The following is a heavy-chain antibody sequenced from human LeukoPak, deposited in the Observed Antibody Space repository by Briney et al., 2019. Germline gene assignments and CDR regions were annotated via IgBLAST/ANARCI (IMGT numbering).Heavy chain of an antibody. D-gene: IGHD5-18*01. CDR1: GGSVSGYY. J-gene: IGHJ6*03. CDR2: THYSGST. CDR3: ARTTEGGYTYDYFYYYYMDV. Sequence: SSETLSLTCTVSGGSVSGYYWSWIRQPPGKGLQWIGYTHYSGSTNYNPSLKSRLTISVDTSKNQFSLKLTSVTAADTAVYYCARTTEGGYTYDYFYYYYMDVWGKGTTVTISS. V-gene: IGHV4-59*02.